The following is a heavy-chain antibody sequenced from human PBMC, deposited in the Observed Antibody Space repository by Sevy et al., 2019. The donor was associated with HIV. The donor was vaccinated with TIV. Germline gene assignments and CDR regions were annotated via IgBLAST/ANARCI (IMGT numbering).Heavy chain of an antibody. CDR1: GFTFSIYA. J-gene: IGHJ4*02. D-gene: IGHD5-18*01. CDR3: AKGGGYTRGTQANFDY. Sequence: GGSLRLSCAASGFTFSIYAMNWVRQAPGKGLEWVSTISGSGTIIYYADSVKGRFTISRDNSKNTLYLQAHGLRADDTAVYYCAKGGGYTRGTQANFDYWGQGALVTVSS. V-gene: IGHV3-23*01. CDR2: ISGSGTII.